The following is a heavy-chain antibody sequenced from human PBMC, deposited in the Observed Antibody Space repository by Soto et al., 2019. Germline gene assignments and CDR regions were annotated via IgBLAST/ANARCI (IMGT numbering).Heavy chain of an antibody. V-gene: IGHV3-7*01. D-gene: IGHD2-15*01. CDR1: GFSLTPYW. CDR2: INEDGSKR. CDR3: TRWDGRCSGGSCFFDS. Sequence: EVQLVESGGGLVQSGGSLRLSCLASGFSLTPYWMSWVRQTPGKGLEWVAKINEDGSKRDYMESVEGRFTISRDNAKNSVSLQMDGLRVDDTAMYYCTRWDGRCSGGSCFFDSWGQGTLVTVSS. J-gene: IGHJ4*02.